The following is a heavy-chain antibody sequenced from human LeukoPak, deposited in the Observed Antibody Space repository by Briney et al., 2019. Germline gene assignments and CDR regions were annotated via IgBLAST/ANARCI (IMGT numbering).Heavy chain of an antibody. D-gene: IGHD5-18*01. CDR1: GFTFSSYG. V-gene: IGHV3-7*01. CDR3: ARDQPDDTAMVDPAFDY. J-gene: IGHJ4*02. Sequence: PGGSLRLSCAASGFTFSSYGMHRVRQAPGKGLEWVANIKKDGSEKYYVDSVKGRFTISRDNAKNSLYLHMNSLRAEDTAVYYCARDQPDDTAMVDPAFDYWGQGTLVTVSS. CDR2: IKKDGSEK.